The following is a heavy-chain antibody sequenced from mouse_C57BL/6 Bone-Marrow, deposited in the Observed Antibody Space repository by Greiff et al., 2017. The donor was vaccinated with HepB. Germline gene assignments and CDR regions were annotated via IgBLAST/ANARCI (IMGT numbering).Heavy chain of an antibody. J-gene: IGHJ4*01. CDR2: ILPGSGST. D-gene: IGHD2-2*01. CDR3: AECCYGYGGYCDAMDY. CDR1: GYTFTGYW. V-gene: IGHV1-9*01. Sequence: QVQLQQSGAELMKPGASVKLSCKATGYTFTGYWIEWVQQRPGHGLEWIGEILPGSGSTNYNEKFKGKATFTADTSSNTAYMQLSSLTTEDSAIYYGAECCYGYGGYCDAMDYWGQGTSVTVSS.